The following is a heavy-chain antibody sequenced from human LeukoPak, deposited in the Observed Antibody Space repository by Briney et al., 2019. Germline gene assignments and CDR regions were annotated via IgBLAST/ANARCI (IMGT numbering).Heavy chain of an antibody. CDR2: ISSSGSTI. D-gene: IGHD4-17*01. J-gene: IGHJ4*02. V-gene: IGHV3-48*04. CDR3: YGDYRPGGV. CDR1: GFTFSSYS. Sequence: GGSLRLSCAASGFTFSSYSMNWVRQAPGKGLEWVSYISSSGSTIYYADSVKGRFTISRDNAKNSLYLQMNSLRAEDTAVYYCYGDYRPGGVWGQGTLVTVSS.